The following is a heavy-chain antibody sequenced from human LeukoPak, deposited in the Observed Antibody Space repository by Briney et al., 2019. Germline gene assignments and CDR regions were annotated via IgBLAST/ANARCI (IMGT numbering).Heavy chain of an antibody. CDR3: ARDLRVGASEYFDY. J-gene: IGHJ4*02. Sequence: ASVKVSCTASGGTFSRYAISWVRQAPGQGLEWMGGIIPIFGTANYAQKFQGRVTITADESTSTAYMELSSLRSEDTAVYYCARDLRVGASEYFDYWGQGTLVTLSS. V-gene: IGHV1-69*13. CDR1: GGTFSRYA. D-gene: IGHD1-26*01. CDR2: IIPIFGTA.